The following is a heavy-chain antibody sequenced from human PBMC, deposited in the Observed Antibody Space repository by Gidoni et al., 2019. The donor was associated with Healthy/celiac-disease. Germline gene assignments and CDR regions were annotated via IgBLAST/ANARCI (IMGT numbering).Heavy chain of an antibody. CDR1: GGSISSGSYY. D-gene: IGHD5-12*01. CDR3: ASGNKEMATKGWYFDL. Sequence: QVQLQESGPGLVKPSQTLPLTCTVSGGSISSGSYYWSWIRQPAGKGLEWIGRIYTSGSTNYNPSLKSRVTISVDTSKNQFSLKLSSVTAADTAVYYCASGNKEMATKGWYFDLWGRGTLVTVSS. J-gene: IGHJ2*01. CDR2: IYTSGST. V-gene: IGHV4-61*02.